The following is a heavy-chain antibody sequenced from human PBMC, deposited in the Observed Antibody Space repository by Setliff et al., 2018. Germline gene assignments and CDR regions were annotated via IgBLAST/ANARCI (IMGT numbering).Heavy chain of an antibody. V-gene: IGHV1-18*01. D-gene: IGHD6-19*01. CDR2: VSTYNGDI. CDR1: GYSFTSFS. CDR3: ARRPIALAGYRKGAFDI. Sequence: ASVKVSCKASGYSFTSFSITWVRQAPGQGLEWLGWVSTYNGDIKSAQKFRGRVTMTTDISTSTVYMELRTLRSDDTAVYYCARRPIALAGYRKGAFDIWGQGTMVTVSS. J-gene: IGHJ3*02.